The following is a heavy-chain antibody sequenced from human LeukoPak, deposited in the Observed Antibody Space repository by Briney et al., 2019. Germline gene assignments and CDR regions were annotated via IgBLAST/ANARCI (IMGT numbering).Heavy chain of an antibody. CDR2: IYSGGST. V-gene: IGHV3-53*01. CDR3: ARYYYDSSGYYKFDY. Sequence: GGSLRLSCAASGFTVSSNYMSWVRQGPGKGLEWVSVIYSGGSTYYADSVKGRFTISRDNSKNTLYLQMNSLRAEDTAVYYCARYYYDSSGYYKFDYWGQGTLVTVSS. D-gene: IGHD3-22*01. CDR1: GFTVSSNY. J-gene: IGHJ4*02.